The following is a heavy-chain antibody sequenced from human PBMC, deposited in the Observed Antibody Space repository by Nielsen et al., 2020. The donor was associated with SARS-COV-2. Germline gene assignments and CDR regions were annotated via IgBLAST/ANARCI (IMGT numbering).Heavy chain of an antibody. Sequence: GESLKISCAASGFTFSSYSMNRVRQAPGKGLEWVSSISSSSSYIYYADSVKGRFTISRDNAKNSLYLQMNSLRAGDTAVYYCARSYGDYDYGMDVWGQGTTVTVSS. CDR2: ISSSSSYI. V-gene: IGHV3-21*01. CDR1: GFTFSSYS. CDR3: ARSYGDYDYGMDV. D-gene: IGHD4-17*01. J-gene: IGHJ6*02.